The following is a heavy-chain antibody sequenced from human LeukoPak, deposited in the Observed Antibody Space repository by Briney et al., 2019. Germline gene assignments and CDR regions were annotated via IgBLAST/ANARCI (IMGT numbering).Heavy chain of an antibody. V-gene: IGHV4-30-4*01. D-gene: IGHD5-12*01. CDR1: GGSISSGDYY. CDR3: ARAPIGATFFDY. Sequence: SETLSLTCTVSGGSISSGDYYWSWIRQPPGKGLEWIGYIYYSGSTYYNPSLKSRVTISVDTSKNQFSLKLSSVTAADTAVYYCARAPIGATFFDYWGQGPLVTVSS. J-gene: IGHJ4*02. CDR2: IYYSGST.